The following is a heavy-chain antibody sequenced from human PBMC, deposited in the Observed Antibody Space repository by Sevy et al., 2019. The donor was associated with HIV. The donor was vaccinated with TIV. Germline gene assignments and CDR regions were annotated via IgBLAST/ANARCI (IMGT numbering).Heavy chain of an antibody. V-gene: IGHV3-23*01. D-gene: IGHD2-2*02. Sequence: GSLRLSCEASGFTFSSNAMSWVRQAPGKGLEWVSGISGGGGDTFYAVSVKGRFTISRDNSKNTLFLQINSLRAEDTALYYCVKGARYTIPNDAFDIWGQGTMVTVSS. CDR2: ISGGGGDT. CDR3: VKGARYTIPNDAFDI. CDR1: GFTFSSNA. J-gene: IGHJ3*02.